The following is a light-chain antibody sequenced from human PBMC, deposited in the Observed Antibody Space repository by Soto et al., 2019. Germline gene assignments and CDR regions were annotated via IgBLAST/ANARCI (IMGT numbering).Light chain of an antibody. CDR1: QSVSSSY. V-gene: IGKV3-20*01. J-gene: IGKJ4*01. CDR3: QQYGSSLGVT. CDR2: GAS. Sequence: DIEMTQSPFTLSASVGDRVTITCRASQSVSSSYLAWYQQKPGQAPRLLIYGASSRATGIPDRFSGSGSGTDFTLTISRLEPEDFAVYYCQQYGSSLGVTFGGGTKVEIK.